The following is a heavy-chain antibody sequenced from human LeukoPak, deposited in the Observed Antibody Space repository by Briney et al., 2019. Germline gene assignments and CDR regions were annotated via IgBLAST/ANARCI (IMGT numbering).Heavy chain of an antibody. CDR1: GFTVSSNY. D-gene: IGHD3-22*01. J-gene: IGHJ3*02. Sequence: GGSLRLSCAASGFTVSSNYMNWVRQAPGKGLEWVSVIYSGGSTFYADSVEGRVTISRDNSKNTLYLQMNSLRAEDTAMYYCAREYYDNSGGEDAFDIWGPGTMVTVSS. V-gene: IGHV3-53*01. CDR3: AREYYDNSGGEDAFDI. CDR2: IYSGGST.